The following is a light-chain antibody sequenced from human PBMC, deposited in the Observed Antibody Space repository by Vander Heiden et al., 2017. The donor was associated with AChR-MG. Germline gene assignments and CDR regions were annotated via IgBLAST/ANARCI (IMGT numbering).Light chain of an antibody. CDR3: CSYAGSRV. CDR1: SSDVGSYNL. CDR2: EVS. V-gene: IGLV2-23*02. Sequence: QSALTQPASVSGSTGQSITISCTGTSSDVGSYNLVSWYQQHPGKAPKLMIYEVSKRPSGVSNRFSGSKSGNTASLTLSGLQAEDEADYYCCSYAGSRVFGGGTKLTVL. J-gene: IGLJ2*01.